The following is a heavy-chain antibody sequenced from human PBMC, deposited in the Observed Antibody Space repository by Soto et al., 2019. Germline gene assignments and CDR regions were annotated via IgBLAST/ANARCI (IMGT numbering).Heavy chain of an antibody. Sequence: PSETLSLTCAVYGGSFSGYYWSWIRQPPGKGLEWIGEINHSGSTNYNPSLKSRVTISVDTSKNQFSLKLSSVTAADTAVYYCASGGTGQYYFDYWGQGTRVTVSS. CDR1: GGSFSGYY. CDR3: ASGGTGQYYFDY. CDR2: INHSGST. D-gene: IGHD1-1*01. J-gene: IGHJ4*02. V-gene: IGHV4-34*01.